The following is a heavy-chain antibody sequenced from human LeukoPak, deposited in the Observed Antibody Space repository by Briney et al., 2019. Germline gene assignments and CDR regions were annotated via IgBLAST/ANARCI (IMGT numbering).Heavy chain of an antibody. D-gene: IGHD2-15*01. J-gene: IGHJ3*02. CDR1: GFTFSSYA. V-gene: IGHV3-23*01. Sequence: GGSLRLSCAASGFTFSSYAMSWVRQAPGKGLEWVSAISGSGGSTYYADSVKGRFTIYRDNSKNTLYLQMNSLRAEDTAVYYCAKARHVVVVAANDAFDIWGQGTKVTVSS. CDR3: AKARHVVVVAANDAFDI. CDR2: ISGSGGST.